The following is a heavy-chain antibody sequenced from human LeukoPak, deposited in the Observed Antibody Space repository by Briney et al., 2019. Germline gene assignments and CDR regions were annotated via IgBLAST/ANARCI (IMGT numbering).Heavy chain of an antibody. J-gene: IGHJ3*02. CDR2: INHSGST. V-gene: IGHV4-34*01. CDR1: GGSFSGYY. CDR3: ARGAVDPLNDAFDI. Sequence: SETLSLTCAVYGGSFSGYYWSWIRQPPGKGLEWIGEINHSGSTNYNPSPKSRVTISVDTSKNQFSLKLSSVTAADTAVYYCARGAVDPLNDAFDIWGQGTMVTVSS.